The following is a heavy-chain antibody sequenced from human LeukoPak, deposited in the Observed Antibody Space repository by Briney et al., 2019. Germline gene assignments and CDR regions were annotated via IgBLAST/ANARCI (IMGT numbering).Heavy chain of an antibody. V-gene: IGHV3-53*01. CDR3: ARDRGSSWTYSFDY. J-gene: IGHJ4*02. D-gene: IGHD6-13*01. CDR2: IYSGGST. Sequence: GGSLRLSCAASGFSVSSNHMGWVRQAPGKGLEWVSVIYSGGSTYYADSVKGRFTISRDNSKNTLYLQVNSLRAEDTAVYYCARDRGSSWTYSFDYWGQGTLVTVSS. CDR1: GFSVSSNH.